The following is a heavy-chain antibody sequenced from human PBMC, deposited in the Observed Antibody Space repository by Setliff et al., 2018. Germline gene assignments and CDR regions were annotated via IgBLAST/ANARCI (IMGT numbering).Heavy chain of an antibody. CDR3: ARVPTIRFGELYRNDY. CDR1: GFTFNSHA. D-gene: IGHD3-10*01. CDR2: IKKDGSIK. J-gene: IGHJ4*02. V-gene: IGHV3-7*01. Sequence: AGGSLRLSCATSGFTFNSHAMTWIRQAPGKGLEWVANIKKDGSIKYYLDSVKGRFTISRDNAKNSLYLQMNSLRAEDTAVYYCARVPTIRFGELYRNDYWGQGTLVTVSS.